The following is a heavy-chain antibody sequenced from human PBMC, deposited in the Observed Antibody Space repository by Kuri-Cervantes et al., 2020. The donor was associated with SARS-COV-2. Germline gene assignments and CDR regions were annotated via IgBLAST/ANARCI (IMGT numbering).Heavy chain of an antibody. Sequence: SETLSLTCTVSGGSISSHYWSWIRQPPGKGLEWTGYIYYSGSTNYNPSLKSRVTISVDTSKNQFSLKLSSVTAADTAVYYCAKEGDILTPYFDYWGQGTLVTVSS. CDR2: IYYSGST. V-gene: IGHV4-59*11. CDR1: GGSISSHY. J-gene: IGHJ4*02. D-gene: IGHD3-9*01. CDR3: AKEGDILTPYFDY.